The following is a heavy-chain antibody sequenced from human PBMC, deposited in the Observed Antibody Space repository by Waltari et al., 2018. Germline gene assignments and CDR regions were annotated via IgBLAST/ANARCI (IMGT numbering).Heavy chain of an antibody. CDR3: ARELLAYSGYDPPTNDAFDI. D-gene: IGHD5-12*01. CDR1: GGTFSSYA. J-gene: IGHJ3*02. CDR2: IIPIFGTA. Sequence: QVQLVQSGAEVKKPGSSVKVSCKASGGTFSSYAISWVRPAPGQGLEWMGGIIPIFGTANYAQKFQGRVTITTDESTSTAYMELSSLRSEDTAVYYCARELLAYSGYDPPTNDAFDIWGQGTMVTVSS. V-gene: IGHV1-69*05.